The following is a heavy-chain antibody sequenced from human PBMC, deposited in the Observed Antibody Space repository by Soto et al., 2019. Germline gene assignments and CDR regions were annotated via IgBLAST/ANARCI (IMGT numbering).Heavy chain of an antibody. V-gene: IGHV3-7*01. J-gene: IGHJ4*02. CDR1: GFTFSDFW. CDR3: TRDFQGY. CDR2: IKDDGSEK. Sequence: GESLKISCAASGFTFSDFWMSWVRQAPGKGLEWVASIKDDGSEKQYVDSVKGRFTISRDNAKNSVYLQMNSLRAEDTALFYCTRDFQGYWGQGTLVTVSS.